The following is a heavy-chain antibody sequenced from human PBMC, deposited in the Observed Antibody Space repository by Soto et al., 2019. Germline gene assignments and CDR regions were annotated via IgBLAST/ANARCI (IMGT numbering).Heavy chain of an antibody. CDR1: GGSITTGGRY. Sequence: QVRLQEWGPGLGKPSQTLSLKCSVSGGSITTGGRYWSWIRQPPGKGRGWIGDIYYSGNTYYNASLKSRVTISVEAATNQISLKLSSVTAADTAMYFCAQALVFTGGDGFDIWGQGRLVTVSS. J-gene: IGHJ3*02. D-gene: IGHD1-1*01. CDR3: AQALVFTGGDGFDI. CDR2: IYYSGNT. V-gene: IGHV4-31*02.